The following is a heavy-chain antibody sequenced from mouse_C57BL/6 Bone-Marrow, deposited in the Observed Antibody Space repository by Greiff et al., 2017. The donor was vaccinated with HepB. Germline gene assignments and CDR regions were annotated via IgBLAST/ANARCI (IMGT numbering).Heavy chain of an antibody. CDR3: ARNRITEDYYAMDY. J-gene: IGHJ4*01. Sequence: VKLMESGPGLVQPSQSLSITCTVSGFSLTSYGVHWVRQSPGKGLEWLGVIWSGGSTDYNAAFISRLSISKDNSKSQVFFKMNSLQADDTAIYYCARNRITEDYYAMDYWGQGTSVTVSS. V-gene: IGHV2-2*01. D-gene: IGHD2-4*01. CDR1: GFSLTSYG. CDR2: IWSGGST.